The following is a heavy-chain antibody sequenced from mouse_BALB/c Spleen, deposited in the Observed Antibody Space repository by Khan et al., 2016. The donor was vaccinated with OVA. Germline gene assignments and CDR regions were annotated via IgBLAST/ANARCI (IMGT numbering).Heavy chain of an antibody. J-gene: IGHJ3*01. Sequence: VQLQESGTELAKPGASVKMSCKASGYTFTSYWMHWVKQRPGQGLEWIGYINPSTAYTEYNQKFKDKATLTTDKSSSTAYMQLSSLTSEDSTVSYYARRGRYGVFAYWGQGTLVTVSA. CDR1: GYTFTSYW. V-gene: IGHV1-7*01. CDR2: INPSTAYT. D-gene: IGHD1-1*02. CDR3: ARRGRYGVFAY.